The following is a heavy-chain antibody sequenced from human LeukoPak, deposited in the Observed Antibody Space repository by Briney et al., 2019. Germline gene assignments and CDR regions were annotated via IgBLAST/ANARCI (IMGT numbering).Heavy chain of an antibody. Sequence: SETLSLTCAVYGGSFSGYYWSWIRQPPGKGLEWIGEINHSGSTNYNPSLKSRVTISVDTSKNQFSLKLSSVTAADTAVYYCARDPGTSMDVWGQGTTVTVSS. J-gene: IGHJ6*02. CDR1: GGSFSGYY. CDR2: INHSGST. CDR3: ARDPGTSMDV. V-gene: IGHV4-34*01.